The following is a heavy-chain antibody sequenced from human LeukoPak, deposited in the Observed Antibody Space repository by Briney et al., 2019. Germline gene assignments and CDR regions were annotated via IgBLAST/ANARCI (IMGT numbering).Heavy chain of an antibody. D-gene: IGHD3-22*01. V-gene: IGHV3-9*01. Sequence: GGSLRLSCAASGFTFSSYWMSWVRQAPGKGLEWVSGISWNSGSIGYADSVKGRFTISRDNAKNSLYLQMNSLRAEDTALYYCAKVYYYDSSGYYYFDYWGQGTLVTVSS. CDR2: ISWNSGSI. CDR1: GFTFSSYW. J-gene: IGHJ4*02. CDR3: AKVYYYDSSGYYYFDY.